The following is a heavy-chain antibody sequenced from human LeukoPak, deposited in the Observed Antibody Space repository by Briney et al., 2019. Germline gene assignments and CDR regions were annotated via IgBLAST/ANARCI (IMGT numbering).Heavy chain of an antibody. D-gene: IGHD6-13*01. J-gene: IGHJ5*02. V-gene: IGHV4-59*01. CDR3: ARERGSSWKTTNNWFDP. CDR1: GGSISSYY. Sequence: SETLSLTCTVSGGSISSYYWSWIRQPPGKGLEWIGYIYYSGSTNYNPSLKNRVTISVDTSKNRFSLKLSSVTAADTAVYYCARERGSSWKTTNNWFDPWGQGTLVTVSS. CDR2: IYYSGST.